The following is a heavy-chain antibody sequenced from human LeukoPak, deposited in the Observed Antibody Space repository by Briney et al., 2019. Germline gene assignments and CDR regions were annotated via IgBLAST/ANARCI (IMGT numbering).Heavy chain of an antibody. CDR2: IKYDESEK. CDR3: ARSRSIDGSSSWEFDY. D-gene: IGHD6-13*01. J-gene: IGHJ4*02. V-gene: IGHV3-7*01. Sequence: GGSLRLSCAASGFTFSSYAMSWVRQAPGKGLEWVANIKYDESEKFYVDSVKGRFTISRDNAKNSLYLQMNSLRAEDTAVYYCARSRSIDGSSSWEFDYWGQGTLVTVSS. CDR1: GFTFSSYA.